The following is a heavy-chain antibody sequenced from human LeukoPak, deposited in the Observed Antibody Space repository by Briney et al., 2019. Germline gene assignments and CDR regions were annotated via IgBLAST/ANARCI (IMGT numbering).Heavy chain of an antibody. CDR3: ARDLGLYYFDY. J-gene: IGHJ4*02. CDR1: GDSISSYY. Sequence: PSETLSLTCTVSGDSISSYYWSWIRQPPGNGLEWIGYIYYSGSTNYNPSLKSRVTISVDTSKNQFSLKLSSVTAADTAVYYCARDLGLYYFDYWGQGTLVTVSS. CDR2: IYYSGST. V-gene: IGHV4-59*01.